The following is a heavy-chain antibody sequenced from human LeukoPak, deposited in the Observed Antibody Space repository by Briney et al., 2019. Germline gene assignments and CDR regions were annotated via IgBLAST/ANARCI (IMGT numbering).Heavy chain of an antibody. CDR2: ISWNSGSI. V-gene: IGHV3-9*01. Sequence: GGSLRLSCAASGFTFDDYAMHWVRQAPGKGLEWVSGISWNSGSIGYADSVKGRFTISRDNAKNSLYLQMNSLRAEDTALYYCAKDSGGDDDSSGYYYFDYWGQGTLVTVSS. D-gene: IGHD3-22*01. J-gene: IGHJ4*02. CDR1: GFTFDDYA. CDR3: AKDSGGDDDSSGYYYFDY.